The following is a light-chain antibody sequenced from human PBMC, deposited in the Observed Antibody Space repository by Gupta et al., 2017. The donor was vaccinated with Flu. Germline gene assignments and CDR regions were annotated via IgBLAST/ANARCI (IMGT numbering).Light chain of an antibody. CDR3: QQRSSCPWT. CDR1: QSVSSY. J-gene: IGKJ1*01. CDR2: EAS. V-gene: IGKV3-11*01. Sequence: PATLSLSPGERATLSCRTSQSVSSYFAWYQQKPGQAPRLLIYEASNRATGIPARFSGSGSGTDFTLIISSLEPEDFAVYYCQQRSSCPWTFGQGTKVEI.